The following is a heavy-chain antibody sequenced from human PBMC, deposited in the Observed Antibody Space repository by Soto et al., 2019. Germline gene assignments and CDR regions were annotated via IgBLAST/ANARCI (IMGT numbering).Heavy chain of an antibody. J-gene: IGHJ5*02. D-gene: IGHD3-22*01. CDR1: GGSGRNDNYY. Sequence: SETLSLTCTVSGGSGRNDNYYWSWIRQPPGKGLEWIGFISYSGNTKYNPSLRSRVTISLDTSKNQFSLMLSSVTAADTAVYYCAGVLQSYYYDSCGYMTWGQGTLVTVSS. CDR2: ISYSGNT. CDR3: AGVLQSYYYDSCGYMT. V-gene: IGHV4-61*01.